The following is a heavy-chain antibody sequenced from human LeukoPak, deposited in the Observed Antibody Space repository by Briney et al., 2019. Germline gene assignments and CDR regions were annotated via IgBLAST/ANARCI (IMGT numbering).Heavy chain of an antibody. J-gene: IGHJ4*02. CDR1: GGSFSGYY. Sequence: ETLSLTCAVYGGSFSGYYWSWVRQAPGKGLEWVSAISGSGGSTYYADSVKGRFTISRDNSKNTLYLQMNSLRAEDTAVYYCAKRLYSSGWLYDYWGQGTLVTVSS. CDR3: AKRLYSSGWLYDY. CDR2: ISGSGGST. V-gene: IGHV3-23*01. D-gene: IGHD6-19*01.